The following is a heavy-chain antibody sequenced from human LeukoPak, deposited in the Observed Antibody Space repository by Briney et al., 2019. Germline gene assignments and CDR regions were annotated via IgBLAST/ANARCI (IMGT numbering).Heavy chain of an antibody. CDR2: IYHSGST. CDR3: ARVPIAAGFKAFDY. CDR1: GGSISSSNW. D-gene: IGHD6-13*01. Sequence: NPSEALSLTCAVSGGSISSSNWWSWVRQPPGKGLEWIGEIYHSGSTNYNPSLKSRVTISVDKSKNQFSLKLSSVTAADTAVYYCARVPIAAGFKAFDYWGQGTLVTVSS. J-gene: IGHJ4*02. V-gene: IGHV4-4*02.